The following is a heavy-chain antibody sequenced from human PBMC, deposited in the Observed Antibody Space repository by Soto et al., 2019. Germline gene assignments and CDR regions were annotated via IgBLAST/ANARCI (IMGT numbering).Heavy chain of an antibody. Sequence: PSETLSLTCTVSGGSISSYYWSWIRQPPGKGLEWIGYIYYSGSTNYNPSLKSRVTISVDTSKNQFSLKLSSVTAADTAVYYCARRDGYNSHYFDYWGQGTLVTVSS. CDR1: GGSISSYY. J-gene: IGHJ4*02. D-gene: IGHD1-1*01. CDR3: ARRDGYNSHYFDY. V-gene: IGHV4-59*08. CDR2: IYYSGST.